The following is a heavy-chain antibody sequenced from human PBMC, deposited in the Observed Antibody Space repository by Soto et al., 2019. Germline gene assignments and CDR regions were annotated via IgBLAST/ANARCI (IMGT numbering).Heavy chain of an antibody. Sequence: SETLSLTCAVSGGSISSSNWWSWVRQPPGKGLEWIGEIYHSGSTNYNPSLKSRVTISVDKSKNQFSLKLSSVTAADTAVYYCARETKSIAAALDYYGMDVWGQGTTVTVSS. D-gene: IGHD6-13*01. V-gene: IGHV4-4*02. CDR1: GGSISSSNW. CDR3: ARETKSIAAALDYYGMDV. CDR2: IYHSGST. J-gene: IGHJ6*02.